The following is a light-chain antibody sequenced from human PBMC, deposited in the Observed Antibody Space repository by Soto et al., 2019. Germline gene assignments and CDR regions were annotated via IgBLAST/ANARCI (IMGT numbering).Light chain of an antibody. J-gene: IGLJ1*01. CDR1: SPNIGINT. CDR3: GAWDESMNGYV. Sequence: QSVLTQPPSASGTPGQRVTISCSGGSPNIGINTVNWYQQLPGTAPKVLIYTDNERPSGVPDRFSGSKSGTSASLAINGLQSGDEADYYCGAWDESMNGYVFGTGTKGTVL. V-gene: IGLV1-44*01. CDR2: TDN.